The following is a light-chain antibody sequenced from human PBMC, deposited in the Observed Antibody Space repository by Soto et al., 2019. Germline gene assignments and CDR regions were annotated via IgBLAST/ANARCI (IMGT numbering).Light chain of an antibody. CDR1: QGISSA. Sequence: AIQLTQSPPSLSASVGDRVTITCRASQGISSALAWYQRKPGKAPKLLIYDASSLESGVPSRFSGSGSGTDFTLTISSLQPEDFATYYCQQFNNYPITFGQGTRLEIK. V-gene: IGKV1D-13*01. CDR3: QQFNNYPIT. CDR2: DAS. J-gene: IGKJ5*01.